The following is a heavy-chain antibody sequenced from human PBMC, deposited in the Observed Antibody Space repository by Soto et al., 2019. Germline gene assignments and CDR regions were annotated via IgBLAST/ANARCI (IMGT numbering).Heavy chain of an antibody. CDR1: GFTFSSYA. D-gene: IGHD1-1*01. V-gene: IGHV3-23*01. CDR3: AKDRFGAPVQLDY. CDR2: ISGSGGST. Sequence: GGSLRLSCAASGFTFSSYAMSWVRQAPGKGLEWVSAISGSGGSTYYADSVKGRFTISRDNSKNTLYLQLNSLRAEDTAVYYCAKDRFGAPVQLDYWGQGALVTVSS. J-gene: IGHJ4*02.